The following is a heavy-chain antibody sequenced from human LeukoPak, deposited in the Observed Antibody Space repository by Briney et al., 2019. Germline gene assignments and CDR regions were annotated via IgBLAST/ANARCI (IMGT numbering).Heavy chain of an antibody. D-gene: IGHD3-16*01. CDR3: ARDLMITFGGVSKFDP. CDR2: ISSSSSTI. Sequence: GGSLRLSCAASGFTFSSYSMNWVRQAPGKGLEWVSYISSSSSTIYYADSVKGRFTISRDNAKNSLYLQMNSLRDEDTAVYYCARDLMITFGGVSKFDPWGQGTLVTVSS. CDR1: GFTFSSYS. J-gene: IGHJ5*02. V-gene: IGHV3-48*02.